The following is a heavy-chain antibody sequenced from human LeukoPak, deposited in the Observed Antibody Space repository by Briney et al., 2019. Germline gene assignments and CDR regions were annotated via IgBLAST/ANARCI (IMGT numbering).Heavy chain of an antibody. V-gene: IGHV3-11*01. Sequence: PGGSLRLSCAASGFTFSDYYMSWIRQAPGKGLEWVSYISSSGSTIYYADSVKGRFTISRDNAKNSLYLQMNSLRAEDTAVYYCARLPHAKLGYHYYYYYMDVWGKGTTVTVSS. J-gene: IGHJ6*03. CDR1: GFTFSDYY. CDR3: ARLPHAKLGYHYYYYYMDV. CDR2: ISSSGSTI. D-gene: IGHD1-7*01.